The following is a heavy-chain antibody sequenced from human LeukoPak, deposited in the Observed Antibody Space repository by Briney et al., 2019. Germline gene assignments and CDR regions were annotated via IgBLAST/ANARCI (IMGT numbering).Heavy chain of an antibody. CDR3: AKDDSAAAGTRVGGDGTDY. Sequence: ASSLKLSCAAAGFTFCRYAMSGVRQAPGKGLELVLPISGSGGSTYYADSVKGRFTISRDNSKNTLYLQMNSLRAEDTAVYYCAKDDSAAAGTRVGGDGTDYWGQGTLVTVSS. D-gene: IGHD6-13*01. J-gene: IGHJ4*02. V-gene: IGHV3-23*01. CDR2: ISGSGGST. CDR1: GFTFCRYA.